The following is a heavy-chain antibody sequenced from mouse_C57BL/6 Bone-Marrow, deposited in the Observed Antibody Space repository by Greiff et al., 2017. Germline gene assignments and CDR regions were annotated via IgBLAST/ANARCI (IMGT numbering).Heavy chain of an antibody. D-gene: IGHD2-2*01. J-gene: IGHJ4*01. Sequence: EVKLMESGGGLVKPGGSLKLSCAASGFTFSSYAMSWVRQTPEKRLEWVATISDGGSYTYYPDNVKGRFTISRDNAKNNLYLQMSHLKSEDTAMYYCARGGYDDLYAMDYWGQGTSVTVSS. CDR1: GFTFSSYA. CDR2: ISDGGSYT. V-gene: IGHV5-4*03. CDR3: ARGGYDDLYAMDY.